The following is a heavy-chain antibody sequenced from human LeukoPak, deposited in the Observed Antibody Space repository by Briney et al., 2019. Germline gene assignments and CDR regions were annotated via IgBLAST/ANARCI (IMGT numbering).Heavy chain of an antibody. V-gene: IGHV3-23*01. CDR1: GFTFSNYG. D-gene: IGHD3-3*01. CDR2: IRGTGVGA. CDR3: AKATVRFLEWLGLDY. Sequence: GGSLRLSCAASGFTFSNYGMIWVRQAPGRGLEWVSAIRGTGVGAYYADSVKGRFTISRDNSKNTLYLQMNSLRAEDTAVYYCAKATVRFLEWLGLDYWGQGTLVTVSS. J-gene: IGHJ4*02.